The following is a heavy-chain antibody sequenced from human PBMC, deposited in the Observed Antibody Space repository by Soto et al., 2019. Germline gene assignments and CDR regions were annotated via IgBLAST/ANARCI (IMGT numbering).Heavy chain of an antibody. Sequence: QVQLVQSGAEVKKPGASVKVSCKASGYIFTKYGISWIRQAPGQGLEWMGWISPYTGNTDSAQSFQGRVALTTDTSTNTAYMELRGLGSDDTALYYCARVTYSTSVGGPAWFAPWGQGSLVTVSS. CDR3: ARVTYSTSVGGPAWFAP. D-gene: IGHD3-16*01. J-gene: IGHJ5*02. V-gene: IGHV1-18*01. CDR1: GYIFTKYG. CDR2: ISPYTGNT.